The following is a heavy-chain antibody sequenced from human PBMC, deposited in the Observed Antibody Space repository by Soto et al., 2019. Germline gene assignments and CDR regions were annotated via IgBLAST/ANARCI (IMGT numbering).Heavy chain of an antibody. J-gene: IGHJ5*01. CDR2: IWHDGGRQ. V-gene: IGHV3-33*01. D-gene: IGHD3-22*01. Sequence: QVHLVESGGGVVQPGGSLRLSCAASGFSYGGYGMHWVRQAPGKGLEWVAVIWHDGGRQYYADSVKGRFTVSRDNAKNTLYLQMNSLRAEDTAVYYCARDLTSGYTDSWGQGTLVIASS. CDR3: ARDLTSGYTDS. CDR1: GFSYGGYG.